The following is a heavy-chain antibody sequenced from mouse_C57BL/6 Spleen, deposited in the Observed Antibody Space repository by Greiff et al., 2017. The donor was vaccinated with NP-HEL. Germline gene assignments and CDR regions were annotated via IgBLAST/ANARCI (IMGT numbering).Heavy chain of an antibody. CDR3: ARDPGAY. CDR2: ISSGSSTI. V-gene: IGHV5-17*01. Sequence: EVNVVESGGGLVKPGGSLKLSCAASGFTFSDYGMHWVRQAPEKGLEWVAYISSGSSTIYYADTVKGRFTISRDNAKNTLFLQMTSLRSEDTAMYYCARDPGAYWGQGTLVTVSA. CDR1: GFTFSDYG. J-gene: IGHJ3*01.